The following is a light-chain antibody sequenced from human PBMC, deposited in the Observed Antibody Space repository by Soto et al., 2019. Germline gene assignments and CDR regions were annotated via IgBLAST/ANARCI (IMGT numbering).Light chain of an antibody. CDR3: QQYNSYWT. V-gene: IGKV1-16*01. J-gene: IGKJ1*01. CDR1: QSISTY. CDR2: GAS. Sequence: DIQMTQSPSSLSASVGDRVTITCRASQSISTYLEWFQQKPGKAPKLLIYGASTLQSGVPSRFSGSGSGTEFTLTISSLQPDDFATYYCQQYNSYWTFGQGTKVDI.